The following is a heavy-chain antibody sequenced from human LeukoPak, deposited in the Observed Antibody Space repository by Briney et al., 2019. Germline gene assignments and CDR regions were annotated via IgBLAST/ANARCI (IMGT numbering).Heavy chain of an antibody. CDR3: ATSIAARPPDDY. Sequence: PGGSLRLSCAASGFTFSSYGKHWVRQAPGKGLEWVSLIWSDGSNKNYADSVKGRFTISRDNSKNTLYLQMNSLRAEDTAVYYCATSIAARPPDDYWGQGTLVTVSS. V-gene: IGHV3-33*01. J-gene: IGHJ4*02. CDR1: GFTFSSYG. CDR2: IWSDGSNK. D-gene: IGHD6-6*01.